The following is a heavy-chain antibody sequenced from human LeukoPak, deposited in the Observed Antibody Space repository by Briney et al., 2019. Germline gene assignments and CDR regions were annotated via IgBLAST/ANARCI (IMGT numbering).Heavy chain of an antibody. V-gene: IGHV3-48*04. CDR1: GFTFSSYS. Sequence: GSLRLSCAASGFTFSSYSMNWVRQAPGKGLEWISYITSSSSSMYYADSVKGRFTISRDNAKNSLYLQMNSLRAEDTAVYYCARVIGSYGDSAYWGQGTLVTVSS. CDR3: ARVIGSYGDSAY. CDR2: ITSSSSSM. J-gene: IGHJ4*02. D-gene: IGHD4-17*01.